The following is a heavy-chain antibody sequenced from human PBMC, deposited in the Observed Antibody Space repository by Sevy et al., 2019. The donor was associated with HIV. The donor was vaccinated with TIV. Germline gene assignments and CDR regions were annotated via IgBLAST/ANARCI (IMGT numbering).Heavy chain of an antibody. CDR1: GFTFNNAW. D-gene: IGHD3-22*01. J-gene: IGHJ4*02. Sequence: GGSLRLSCAASGFTFNNAWMSWVRQAPGKGLEWVGRIKSKTDGGTTDYAAPVKGRFTISRDDSKNMLYLQMNSLKTEDTAVYYCTTGAYYYDSGGYRGFDYWGQGTLVTVSS. CDR2: IKSKTDGGTT. CDR3: TTGAYYYDSGGYRGFDY. V-gene: IGHV3-15*01.